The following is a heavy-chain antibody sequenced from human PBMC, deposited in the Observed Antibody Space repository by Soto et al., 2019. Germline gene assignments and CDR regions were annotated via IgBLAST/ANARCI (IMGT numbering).Heavy chain of an antibody. D-gene: IGHD3-10*01. CDR3: AIDRPYGSGSYYLY. CDR2: ISAYNGNT. Sequence: GASVKVSCKASGYTFTSYGISWVRQAPGQGLEWMGWISAYNGNTSYAQKLQGRVTMTTDTSTSTAYMELRSLRSDDTAVYYCAIDRPYGSGSYYLYWGQGTLVTVSS. J-gene: IGHJ4*02. V-gene: IGHV1-18*01. CDR1: GYTFTSYG.